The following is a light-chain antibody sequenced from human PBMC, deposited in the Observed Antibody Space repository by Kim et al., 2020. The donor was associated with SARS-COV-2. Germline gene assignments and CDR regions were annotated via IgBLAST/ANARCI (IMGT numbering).Light chain of an antibody. CDR1: NIGRKS. CDR2: YDS. Sequence: AAGKTARITCGGNNIGRKSVLWYLQKPGQASVLVIYYDSDRPSGIPERFAGSNSGNTATLTISRVEAGDEADYYCQVWDSSSDHPVFGGGTQLTVL. V-gene: IGLV3-21*04. CDR3: QVWDSSSDHPV. J-gene: IGLJ3*02.